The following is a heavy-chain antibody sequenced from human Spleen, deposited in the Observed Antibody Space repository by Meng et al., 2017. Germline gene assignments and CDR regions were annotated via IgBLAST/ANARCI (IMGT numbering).Heavy chain of an antibody. V-gene: IGHV6-1*01. CDR3: AEMDKPS. D-gene: IGHD5-24*01. J-gene: IGHJ4*02. CDR2: TYYRSKWYN. Sequence: VQLQQSGPGGVKPSQTLSPTCAISGDSVSSNTAAWNWFRQSPSRGLEWLGRTYYRSKWYNEYAVSVKSRITINPDTSKNQFSLQLNSVTPEDTAVNYCAEMDKPSWGQGTLVTVSS. CDR1: GDSVSSNTAA.